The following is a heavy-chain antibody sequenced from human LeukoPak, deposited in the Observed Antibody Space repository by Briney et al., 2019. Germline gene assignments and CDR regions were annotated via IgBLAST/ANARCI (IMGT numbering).Heavy chain of an antibody. CDR2: IIPIFGTA. CDR1: GGTFSSYA. V-gene: IGHV1-69*13. CDR3: ARTYYYDSSGYYPKYFQH. D-gene: IGHD3-22*01. Sequence: SVKVPCKASGGTFSSYAISWVRQAPGQGLEWMGGIIPIFGTANYAQKFQGRVTITADESTSTAYMELSSLRSEDTAVYYCARTYYYDSSGYYPKYFQHWGQGTLVTVSS. J-gene: IGHJ1*01.